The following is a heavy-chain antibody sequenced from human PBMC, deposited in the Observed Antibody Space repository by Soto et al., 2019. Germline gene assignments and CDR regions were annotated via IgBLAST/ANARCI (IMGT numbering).Heavy chain of an antibody. Sequence: HPGGSLRLSCAASGFTFSSYSMNWVRQAPGKGLEWVSYISSSSSTIYYADSVKGRFTISRDNAKNSLYLQMNSLRDEDTAVYYCARDKKSGYSYFFDYWGQGTLVTVSS. CDR3: ARDKKSGYSYFFDY. D-gene: IGHD3-22*01. J-gene: IGHJ4*02. CDR2: ISSSSSTI. CDR1: GFTFSSYS. V-gene: IGHV3-48*02.